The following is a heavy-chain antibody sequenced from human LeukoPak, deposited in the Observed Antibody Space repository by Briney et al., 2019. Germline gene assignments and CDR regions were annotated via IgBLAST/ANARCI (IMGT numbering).Heavy chain of an antibody. CDR2: FNHSGST. J-gene: IGHJ4*02. D-gene: IGHD3-22*01. CDR3: ARLPYYYDSSGYYYFSFDY. V-gene: IGHV4-34*01. CDR1: GGSFSGYY. Sequence: SETLSLTCAVYGGSFSGYYWSWIRQPPGKGLEWIGEFNHSGSTNYNPSLKSRVTISVDTSKNQFSLKLSSVTAADTAVYYCARLPYYYDSSGYYYFSFDYWGQGTLVTVSS.